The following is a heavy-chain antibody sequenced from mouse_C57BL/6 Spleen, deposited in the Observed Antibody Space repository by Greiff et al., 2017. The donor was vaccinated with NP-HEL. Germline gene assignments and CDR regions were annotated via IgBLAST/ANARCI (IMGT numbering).Heavy chain of an antibody. V-gene: IGHV5-17*01. D-gene: IGHD2-5*01. CDR2: ISSGSSTI. Sequence: DVHLVESGGGLVKPGGSLKLSCAASGFTFSDYGMHWVRQAPEKGLEWVAYISSGSSTIYYADTVKGRFTISRDNAKNTLFLQMTSLRSEDTAMYYCATHSNYLFAYWGQGTLVTVSA. CDR3: ATHSNYLFAY. CDR1: GFTFSDYG. J-gene: IGHJ3*01.